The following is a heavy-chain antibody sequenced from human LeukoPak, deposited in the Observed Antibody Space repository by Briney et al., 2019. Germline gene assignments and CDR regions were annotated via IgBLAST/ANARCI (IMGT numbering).Heavy chain of an antibody. V-gene: IGHV3-23*01. J-gene: IGHJ4*02. CDR3: ARRVGSGGYVSYYFDY. CDR1: GFPHSSYA. Sequence: NPGGSLRLSCAASGFPHSSYAMSYVGQAPGKGLEGGSAISFRCERTHYAHSVKARFHITRDNYKTTLYLQMNSVRAEDTGVYYCARRVGSGGYVSYYFDYWGRGTLVTVSS. CDR2: ISFRCERT. D-gene: IGHD3-10*01.